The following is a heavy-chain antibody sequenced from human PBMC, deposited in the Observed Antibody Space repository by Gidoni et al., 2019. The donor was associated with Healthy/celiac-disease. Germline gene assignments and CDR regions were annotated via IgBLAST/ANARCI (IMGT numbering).Heavy chain of an antibody. CDR3: ARKKSIKQWLVLGDGVWGY. V-gene: IGHV5-51*01. D-gene: IGHD6-19*01. CDR1: GYSFTSYW. J-gene: IGHJ4*02. CDR2: IYPGDSDT. Sequence: EVQLVQSGAEVKKPGESLKISCKGSGYSFTSYWIGWVRQMPGKGLEWMGIIYPGDSDTRYSPSFQGQVTISADKSISTAYLQWSSLKASDTAMYYCARKKSIKQWLVLGDGVWGYWGQGTLVTVSS.